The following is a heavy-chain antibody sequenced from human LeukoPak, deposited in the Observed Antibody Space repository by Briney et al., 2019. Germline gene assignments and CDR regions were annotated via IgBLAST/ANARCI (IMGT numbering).Heavy chain of an antibody. V-gene: IGHV3-7*01. D-gene: IGHD1-14*01. J-gene: IGHJ4*02. CDR2: IKPDGSAK. Sequence: PGGSLRLSCAASGFTFSSSWMTWVRQAPGKGLEWVANIKPDGSAKNYVGFVQGRFTISRDNTKNSVYLQMSSLRVEDTAVYFCARDVAYNAFDYWGRGTLVTVSS. CDR3: ARDVAYNAFDY. CDR1: GFTFSSSW.